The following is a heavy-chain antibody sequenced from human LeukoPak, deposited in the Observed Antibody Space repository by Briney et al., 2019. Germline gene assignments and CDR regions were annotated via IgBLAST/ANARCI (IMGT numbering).Heavy chain of an antibody. D-gene: IGHD6-19*01. CDR2: INPNSGGT. V-gene: IGHV1-2*02. CDR3: ARGDQWLSAFDI. J-gene: IGHJ3*02. CDR1: GYTFTGYY. Sequence: ASVKVSYMASGYTFTGYYMHWVRQAPGQGLEWMGWINPNSGGTDYEQKFQGRVTMTRDTSISTAYMELSRLRSDDTAVYYCARGDQWLSAFDIWGQGTMVTVSS.